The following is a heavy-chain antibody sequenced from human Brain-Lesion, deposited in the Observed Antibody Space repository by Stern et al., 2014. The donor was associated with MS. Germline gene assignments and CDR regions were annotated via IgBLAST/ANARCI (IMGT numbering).Heavy chain of an antibody. J-gene: IGHJ5*01. CDR3: ARGERWFDS. CDR2: VNNDGRRT. V-gene: IGHV3-74*01. CDR1: GFTFSNYW. Sequence: EMQLVESGGGLVQPGGSLRLSCAASGFTFSNYWMHWVRQAPGKGLVWVSRVNNDGRRTSYADSVKGRFTMSRDNAKNTLNLQMNSLRVEDTAIYYCARGERWFDSWGQGALVTVSS.